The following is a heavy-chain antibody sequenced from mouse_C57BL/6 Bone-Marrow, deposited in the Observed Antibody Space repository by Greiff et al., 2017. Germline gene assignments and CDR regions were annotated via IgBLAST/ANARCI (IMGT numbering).Heavy chain of an antibody. Sequence: EVKVVESGGGLVQSGRSLRLSCATSGFTFSDFYMEWVRQAPGKGLEWIAASRNKANDYTTEYSASVKGRFIVSRDTSQSILYLQMNALRAEDTAIYYCARDAFYSNYFYWYFDVWGTGTTVTVSS. CDR3: ARDAFYSNYFYWYFDV. J-gene: IGHJ1*03. V-gene: IGHV7-1*01. CDR1: GFTFSDFY. CDR2: SRNKANDYTT. D-gene: IGHD2-5*01.